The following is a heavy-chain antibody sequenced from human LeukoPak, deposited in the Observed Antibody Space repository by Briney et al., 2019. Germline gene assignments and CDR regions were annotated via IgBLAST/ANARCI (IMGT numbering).Heavy chain of an antibody. V-gene: IGHV4-34*01. CDR2: INHSGST. Sequence: SETLSLTCAVYGGSFSNYYWNWIRQSPGEGLEWIGEINHSGSTTYNPSFQGQVTISADKSISTAYLQWSSLKASDTAMYYCARHPPSGVSAFDIWGQGTMVTVSS. CDR3: ARHPPSGVSAFDI. CDR1: GGSFSNYY. J-gene: IGHJ3*02. D-gene: IGHD3-10*01.